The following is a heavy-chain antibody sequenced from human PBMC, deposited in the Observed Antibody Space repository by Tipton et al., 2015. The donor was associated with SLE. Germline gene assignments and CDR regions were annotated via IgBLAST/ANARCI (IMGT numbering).Heavy chain of an antibody. CDR3: ARYPESNYHWFGP. V-gene: IGHV4-39*07. CDR1: GGSISSSRYY. Sequence: GLVKPSETLSLTCTVSGGSISSSRYYWGWIRRPPGKGLEWIGSIYHSGTAYYNPSLKSRVTISVDTSKNQISLKLSSVTAADTAVYYCARYPESNYHWFGPWGQGALVTVSS. CDR2: IYHSGTA. D-gene: IGHD4-11*01. J-gene: IGHJ5*02.